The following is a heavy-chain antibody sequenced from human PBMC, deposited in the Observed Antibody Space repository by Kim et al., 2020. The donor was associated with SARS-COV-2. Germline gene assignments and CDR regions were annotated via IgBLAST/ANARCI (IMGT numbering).Heavy chain of an antibody. Sequence: GGSLRLSCAASGFTFSSYDMHWVRQSTGKGLEWVSAIGTAGDTYYPGSVKGRFTISRENAKNSLYLQMNSLRAGDTAVYYCARGFSSSSREYNWFDPWGQGTLVTVSS. V-gene: IGHV3-13*04. CDR2: IGTAGDT. J-gene: IGHJ5*02. D-gene: IGHD6-6*01. CDR3: ARGFSSSSREYNWFDP. CDR1: GFTFSSYD.